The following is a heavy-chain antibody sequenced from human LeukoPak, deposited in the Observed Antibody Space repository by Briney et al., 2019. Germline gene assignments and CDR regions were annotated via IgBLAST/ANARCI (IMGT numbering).Heavy chain of an antibody. D-gene: IGHD3-10*01. CDR2: IYHSGST. CDR3: ARLPMVRGVIPRGDY. V-gene: IGHV4-4*02. CDR1: GGSISSSNW. Sequence: SETLSLTCAVSGGSISSSNWWSWVRQPLGKGLEWIGEIYHSGSTNYNPSLKSRVTISVDKSKSQFSLKLSSVTAADTAVYYCARLPMVRGVIPRGDYWGQGTLVTVSS. J-gene: IGHJ4*02.